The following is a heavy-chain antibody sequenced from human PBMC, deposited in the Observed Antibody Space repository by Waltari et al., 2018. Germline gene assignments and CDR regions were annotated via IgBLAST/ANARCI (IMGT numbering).Heavy chain of an antibody. CDR3: AKEGVVINGYYFDY. Sequence: QVLLVESGGGVVQPGTSLRLSCAASGFSFSTFVMHWVRQAPGKGLESVAVISYDGRDLYYADSVKGRATISRDNSKNTLYLQMNSLRPEDTAVYYCAKEGVVINGYYFDYWGQGTLVTVSS. CDR1: GFSFSTFV. V-gene: IGHV3-30*18. D-gene: IGHD2-21*01. J-gene: IGHJ4*02. CDR2: ISYDGRDL.